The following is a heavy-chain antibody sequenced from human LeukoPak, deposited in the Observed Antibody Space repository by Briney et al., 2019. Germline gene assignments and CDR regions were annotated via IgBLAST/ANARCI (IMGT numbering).Heavy chain of an antibody. CDR3: ASSTGGAGGY. D-gene: IGHD7-27*01. V-gene: IGHV4-59*08. J-gene: IGHJ4*02. CDR2: IYYSGDT. Sequence: SETLTLTCTVSGVSFTSYYWSWIRQPPGKGLEWIGYIYYSGDTKYNPSLKSRVTTSVDTSQNQFSLNLSSVAAADTAVYYCASSTGGAGGYWGQGTLVTVSS. CDR1: GVSFTSYY.